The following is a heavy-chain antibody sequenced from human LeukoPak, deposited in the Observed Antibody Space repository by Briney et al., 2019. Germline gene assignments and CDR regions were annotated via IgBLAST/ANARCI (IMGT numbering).Heavy chain of an antibody. CDR1: GFVFDDYT. D-gene: IGHD1-26*01. Sequence: PGGSLRLSCAASGFVFDDYTMHWVRQVPGKGLEWVPLISWDGVKTYYADSVKGRFTISRDNSKNSLFLEMNSLRTEDSALYYCAKEVSGGSYYEWEDYWGQGTLVTVSS. CDR2: ISWDGVKT. J-gene: IGHJ4*02. CDR3: AKEVSGGSYYEWEDY. V-gene: IGHV3-43*01.